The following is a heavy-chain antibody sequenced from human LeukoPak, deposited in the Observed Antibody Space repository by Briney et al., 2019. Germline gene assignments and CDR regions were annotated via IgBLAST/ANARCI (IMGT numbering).Heavy chain of an antibody. CDR1: GGSTSSDF. CDR2: IYGSGST. D-gene: IGHD6-19*01. V-gene: IGHV4-59*01. J-gene: IGHJ4*02. Sequence: SETLSLTCTVSGGSTSSDFWIWVRQPPGKGLEWIGYIYGSGSTNYNPSLKSRVSISVDTSKNQFSLKVNSVTAADTAVYYCARTSSGWPDYWGQGTLVTVSS. CDR3: ARTSSGWPDY.